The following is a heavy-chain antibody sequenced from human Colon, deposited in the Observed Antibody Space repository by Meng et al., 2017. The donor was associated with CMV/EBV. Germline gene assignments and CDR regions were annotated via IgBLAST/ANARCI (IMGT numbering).Heavy chain of an antibody. CDR1: GYTFTDYY. CDR3: ERVGGWIGSSSIFGWFDP. V-gene: IGHV1-2*02. D-gene: IGHD6-6*01. Sequence: QGGRVQAGAEVKIPGASVKVSCKGSGYTFTDYYIHGVRQAPGQGLEWMGLINSNTGATKYAQKFQNRITMTRDTSINTVYMQLSGLRSDDTAVYYCERVGGWIGSSSIFGWFDPWGQGTLVTVSS. CDR2: INSNTGAT. J-gene: IGHJ5*02.